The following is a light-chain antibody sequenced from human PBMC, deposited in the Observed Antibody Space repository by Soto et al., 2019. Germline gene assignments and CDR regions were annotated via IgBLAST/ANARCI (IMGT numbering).Light chain of an antibody. Sequence: DVVMTQSPLSMPVTLGQPASISCRSSQSLVYSDGNTYLNWFQQRPGQSPRRLICKVSYGASGVPDRLSGSALGPDFTLKISRVEAEDVGHYYCMQTTHLPVTFGGGPKVEIK. CDR2: KVS. CDR3: MQTTHLPVT. J-gene: IGKJ4*01. V-gene: IGKV2-30*01. CDR1: QSLVYSDGNTY.